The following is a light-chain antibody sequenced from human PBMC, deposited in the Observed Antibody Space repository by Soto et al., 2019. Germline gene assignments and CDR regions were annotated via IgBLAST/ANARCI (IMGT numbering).Light chain of an antibody. V-gene: IGKV1-5*01. CDR3: QQGYNFTRA. Sequence: EIQMTQCPSTLSASVGDSVTITCRASQTIXSWLAWAQQQPGKAPKARXYDASSLQRGGPSRLSGSGSGTDFTLPINSMQPEDFATYYCQQGYNFTRAFGQGTKVDI. J-gene: IGKJ1*01. CDR2: DAS. CDR1: QTIXSW.